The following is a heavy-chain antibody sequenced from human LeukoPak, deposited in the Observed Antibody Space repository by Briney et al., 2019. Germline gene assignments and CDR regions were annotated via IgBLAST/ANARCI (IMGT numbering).Heavy chain of an antibody. V-gene: IGHV3-48*04. Sequence: GGSLRLSCAASGSTFSTYSMNWVRQAPGKGLEWVSYISSSTSTIYYTDSVKGRFTISRDNAKNSLYLQMNSLRAEDTAVYYCARSPKMAPYYFDYWGQGTLVTVSS. J-gene: IGHJ4*02. CDR1: GSTFSTYS. CDR2: ISSSTSTI. D-gene: IGHD5-24*01. CDR3: ARSPKMAPYYFDY.